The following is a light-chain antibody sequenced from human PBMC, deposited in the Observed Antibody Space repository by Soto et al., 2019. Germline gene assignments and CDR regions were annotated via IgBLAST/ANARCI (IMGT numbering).Light chain of an antibody. V-gene: IGLV1-44*01. CDR3: AAWDGSLKAYV. J-gene: IGLJ1*01. CDR1: NSNIGRQS. Sequence: HPRPRSHTPGQRLSISCSRSNSNIGRQSLHWYQQLPETSPRLLIDSNNARPSGAPGRLSGSKSGTSASLAISAPQSEDEADSSCAAWDGSLKAYVFGSGTQVTLL. CDR2: SNN.